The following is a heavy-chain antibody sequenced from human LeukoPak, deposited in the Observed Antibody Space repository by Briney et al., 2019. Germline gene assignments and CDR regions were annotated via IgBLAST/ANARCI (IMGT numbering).Heavy chain of an antibody. CDR1: GFPFSSYG. J-gene: IGHJ4*02. CDR2: IWYDGSNK. D-gene: IGHD3-16*02. CDR3: ARAGPYDYVWGSYRPGYYFDY. Sequence: QPGRSLRLSCAASGFPFSSYGMHWVRQAPGKGLERVAVIWYDGSNKYYADSVKGRFTISRDNSKNTLYLQMNSLRAEAPAVYYCARAGPYDYVWGSYRPGYYFDYWGQGTLVTVSS. V-gene: IGHV3-33*01.